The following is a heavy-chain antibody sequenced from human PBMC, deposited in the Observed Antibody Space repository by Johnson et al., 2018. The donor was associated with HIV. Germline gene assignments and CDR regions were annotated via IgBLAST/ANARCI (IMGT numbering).Heavy chain of an antibody. J-gene: IGHJ3*02. V-gene: IGHV3-23*04. CDR2: INGNGDRI. CDR3: ANRGPRIWDGDPFDI. D-gene: IGHD1-26*01. CDR1: ELIITYSA. Sequence: VQLVESGGGLVQPGGSLRLSCAASELIITYSAMNWVRQAPGKGLQWVSSINGNGDRIYYADSVKGRFAISRDNSKNTLYLEMNSLRVEDTAVYYCANRGPRIWDGDPFDIVGQGTMVTVSS.